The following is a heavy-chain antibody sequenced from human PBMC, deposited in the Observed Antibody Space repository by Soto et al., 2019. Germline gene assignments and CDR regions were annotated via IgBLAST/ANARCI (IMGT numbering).Heavy chain of an antibody. J-gene: IGHJ3*01. CDR2: IYSDGST. CDR1: GFTVSNNY. V-gene: IGHV3-53*01. D-gene: IGHD3-22*01. CDR3: ARGLKIRHDAFDL. Sequence: AGSLRLSCAPSGFTVSNNYMNWVRQAPGKGLEWVSIIYSDGSTYYADYVKGRFTISRDNSKNTLYLQMDSLRAEDTAVYFCARGLKIRHDAFDLWGPGTMVTVSS.